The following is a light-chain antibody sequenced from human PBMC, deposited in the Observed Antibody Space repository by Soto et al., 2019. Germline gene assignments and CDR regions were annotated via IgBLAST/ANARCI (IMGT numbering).Light chain of an antibody. CDR3: QQYYSTPYT. V-gene: IGKV4-1*01. CDR2: WAS. CDR1: QSVLYSSNNKNY. Sequence: DIVMTQSPDSLGVSLGERATINCKSSQSVLYSSNNKNYLAWYQQKPGQPPKLLIYWASTRESGVPDRFSGSGSGTDFTLTISSLQAEDVAVYHCQQYYSTPYTFGQGTKLEIK. J-gene: IGKJ2*01.